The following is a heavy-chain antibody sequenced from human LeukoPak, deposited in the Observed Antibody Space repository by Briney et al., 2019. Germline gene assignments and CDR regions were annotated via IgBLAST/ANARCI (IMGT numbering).Heavy chain of an antibody. V-gene: IGHV3-33*06. J-gene: IGHJ4*02. CDR2: IWYDGSNK. CDR1: GFTFSSYG. D-gene: IGHD5-18*01. CDR3: AKEAGSGYSYGTGYYFDY. Sequence: GGSLRLSCAASGFTFSSYGMLWVRQAPGKGLEWVAVIWYDGSNKYYADSVKGRFTISRDNSKNTLYLQTNSLRAEDTAVYYCAKEAGSGYSYGTGYYFDYWGQGTLVIVSS.